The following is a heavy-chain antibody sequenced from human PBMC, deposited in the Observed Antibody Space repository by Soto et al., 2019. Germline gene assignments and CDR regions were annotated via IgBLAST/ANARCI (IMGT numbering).Heavy chain of an antibody. CDR1: GFTFSSYG. D-gene: IGHD2-2*01. V-gene: IGHV3-30*18. CDR2: ISYDGSNK. CDR3: AKDIFYCSSTSCYYYYYGMDV. Sequence: GGSLRLSCAASGFTFSSYGMHWVRQAPGKGLEWVAVISYDGSNKYYADSVKGRFTISRDKSKNTLYLQMNSLRAEDTAVYYCAKDIFYCSSTSCYYYYYGMDVWGQGTTVTVSS. J-gene: IGHJ6*02.